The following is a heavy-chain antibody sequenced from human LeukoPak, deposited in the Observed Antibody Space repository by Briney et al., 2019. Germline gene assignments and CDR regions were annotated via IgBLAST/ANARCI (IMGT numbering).Heavy chain of an antibody. J-gene: IGHJ4*02. CDR3: ARSPSTTTVVTKTTFDY. V-gene: IGHV1-2*02. Sequence: GASVKVSCKASGYTFTSYYMHWVRQAPGQGLEWMGWINPNSGGTNYPQKFQGRVTMTRDTSISTAYMGLSRLKSDDTAVYYCARSPSTTTVVTKTTFDYWGQGTLVTVSS. CDR1: GYTFTSYY. D-gene: IGHD4-23*01. CDR2: INPNSGGT.